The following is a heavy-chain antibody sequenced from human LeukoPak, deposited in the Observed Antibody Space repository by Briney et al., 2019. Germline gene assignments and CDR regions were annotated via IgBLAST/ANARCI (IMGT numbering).Heavy chain of an antibody. J-gene: IGHJ4*02. D-gene: IGHD6-19*01. CDR1: GYTFTNYY. CDR3: ARGRIAVAGDCFDY. CDR2: INPNSGGT. V-gene: IGHV1-2*04. Sequence: ASVKVPCKPSGYTFTNYYMHWVRQAPGQGLEWMGWINPNSGGTNYAQKFQGWVTMTRDTSISTAYMELSRLRSDDTAVYYCARGRIAVAGDCFDYWGQGTLVTVSS.